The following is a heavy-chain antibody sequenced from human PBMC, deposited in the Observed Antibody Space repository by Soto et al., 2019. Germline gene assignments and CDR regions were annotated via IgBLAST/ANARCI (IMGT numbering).Heavy chain of an antibody. Sequence: GGSLRLSCTVSGFTFGDYAMSWFRQAPGKGLEWISFIRSRSYGGSTDYAASVKGRFTISRDDSKGVAYLQMHSLKTEYTAIYYCARDDGGPPDAFDIWGHGTMVTVSS. D-gene: IGHD3-16*01. V-gene: IGHV3-49*03. CDR2: IRSRSYGGST. CDR3: ARDDGGPPDAFDI. CDR1: GFTFGDYA. J-gene: IGHJ3*02.